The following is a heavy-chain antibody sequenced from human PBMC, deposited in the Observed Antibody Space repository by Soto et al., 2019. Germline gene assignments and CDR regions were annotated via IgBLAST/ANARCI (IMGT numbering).Heavy chain of an antibody. CDR2: IYYSGST. Sequence: SETLSLTCTVSGGSISSYYWSWIRQPPGKGLEWIGYIYYSGSTNYNPSLKSRVTISVDTSKNQFSLKLGSVTAADTAVYYCARQGHGDYVYYYYYYMDVWGKGTTVTVSS. CDR1: GGSISSYY. J-gene: IGHJ6*03. V-gene: IGHV4-59*08. CDR3: ARQGHGDYVYYYYYYMDV. D-gene: IGHD4-17*01.